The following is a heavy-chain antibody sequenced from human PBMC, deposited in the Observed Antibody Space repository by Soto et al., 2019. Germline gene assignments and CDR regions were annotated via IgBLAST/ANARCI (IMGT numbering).Heavy chain of an antibody. CDR3: AKRRGYYGSGSYPDV. CDR1: GFTFSSYA. CDR2: ISGSGGST. V-gene: IGHV3-23*01. Sequence: LSLTCAASGFTFSSYAMSWVRQAPGKGLEWVSAISGSGGSTYYADSVKGRFTISRDNSKNTLYLQMNSLRAEDTAVYYCAKRRGYYGSGSYPDVWGQGTTVTVSS. D-gene: IGHD3-10*01. J-gene: IGHJ6*02.